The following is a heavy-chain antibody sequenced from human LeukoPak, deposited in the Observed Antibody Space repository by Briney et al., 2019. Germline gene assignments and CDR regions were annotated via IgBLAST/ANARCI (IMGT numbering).Heavy chain of an antibody. CDR2: FDPEDGET. D-gene: IGHD2-2*01. V-gene: IGHV1-24*01. CDR3: APSGYCSSTSCFNLHNWFDP. Sequence: ASVKVSCKVSGYTLTELSMHWVRQAPGKGLEWMGGFDPEDGETIYAQKFQGRVTMTEDTSTDTAYMELSSLRSEDTAVYYCAPSGYCSSTSCFNLHNWFDPWGQGTLVTVSS. CDR1: GYTLTELS. J-gene: IGHJ5*02.